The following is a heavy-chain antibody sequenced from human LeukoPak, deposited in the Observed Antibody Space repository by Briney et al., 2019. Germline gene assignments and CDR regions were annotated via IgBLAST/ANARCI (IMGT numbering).Heavy chain of an antibody. Sequence: GGSLRLSCAASGFTFSSYGMHWVRQAPGKGLEWVAFIRYDGSNKYYANSVKGRFTISRDNSKNTLYLQMNSLRAEDTAVYYCAKDPDCSSTSCPYYFDYWGQGTLVTVSS. CDR2: IRYDGSNK. V-gene: IGHV3-30*02. D-gene: IGHD2-2*01. CDR3: AKDPDCSSTSCPYYFDY. J-gene: IGHJ4*02. CDR1: GFTFSSYG.